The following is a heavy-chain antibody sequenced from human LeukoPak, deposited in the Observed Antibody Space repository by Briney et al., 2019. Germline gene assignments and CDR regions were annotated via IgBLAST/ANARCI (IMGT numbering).Heavy chain of an antibody. CDR2: VDLEDGDT. V-gene: IGHV1-69-2*01. J-gene: IGHJ4*02. Sequence: ATVKISCKASGYTFNDYYIHWVQQAPGKGLEWMGRVDLEDGDTIYAEKFQGRVTITADTSTDTAFMDLSSLTSFDTAVYYCARGSRSFDWLRSYFDFWGQGTPVSVSP. D-gene: IGHD3-9*01. CDR1: GYTFNDYY. CDR3: ARGSRSFDWLRSYFDF.